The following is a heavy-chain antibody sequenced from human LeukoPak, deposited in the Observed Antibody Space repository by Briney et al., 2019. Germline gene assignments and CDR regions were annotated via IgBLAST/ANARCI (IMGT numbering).Heavy chain of an antibody. J-gene: IGHJ3*02. V-gene: IGHV4-31*03. CDR3: ARDGSMVRGSPDAFDI. D-gene: IGHD3-10*01. Sequence: SQTLSLTCTVSGGSISSGGYYWSWIRQHPGKGLEWIGYIYYSGSTYYNPSLKSRVTISVDTSKNQFSPKLSSVTAADTAVYYCARDGSMVRGSPDAFDIWGQGTMVTVSS. CDR1: GGSISSGGYY. CDR2: IYYSGST.